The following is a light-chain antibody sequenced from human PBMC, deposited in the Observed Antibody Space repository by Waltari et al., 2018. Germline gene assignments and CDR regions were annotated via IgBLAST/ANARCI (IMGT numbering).Light chain of an antibody. J-gene: IGKJ2*01. Sequence: DIVMTQSPDPLVLSLGERATLNCNSRRNLLHRPNNKDFLDWYQQKPGQPPKPLIYCATTRETGVPDRFTGSGSGTDFSLTNSSLKAEDVAVYYCQQYYDTPYTFGQGTKLEIK. CDR2: CAT. V-gene: IGKV4-1*01. CDR3: QQYYDTPYT. CDR1: RNLLHRPNNKDF.